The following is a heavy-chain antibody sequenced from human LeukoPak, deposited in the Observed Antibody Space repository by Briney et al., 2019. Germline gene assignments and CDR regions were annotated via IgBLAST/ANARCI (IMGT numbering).Heavy chain of an antibody. CDR1: GFTFSSYA. Sequence: TGGSLRLSYAASGFTFSSYAMHWVRQAPGKGLEWVAVISYDGSNKYYADSVKGRFTISRDNSKNTLDLQMNSLRDEDTGVYYCARIYRSGSYSGYYYYYGMDVWGQGTTVTVSS. CDR2: ISYDGSNK. J-gene: IGHJ6*02. CDR3: ARIYRSGSYSGYYYYYGMDV. D-gene: IGHD1-26*01. V-gene: IGHV3-30-3*01.